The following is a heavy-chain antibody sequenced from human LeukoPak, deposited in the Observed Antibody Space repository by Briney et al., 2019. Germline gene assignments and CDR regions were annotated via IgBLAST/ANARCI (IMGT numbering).Heavy chain of an antibody. J-gene: IGHJ1*01. CDR2: ISYDGSNK. Sequence: GRSLRLSCAASGFTFSSYAMHWVRQAPGKGLEWVAVISYDGSNKYYADSVKGRFTISGDNSKNTLYLQMNSLRAEDTAVYYCARDRVAVAAAAEYFQHWGQGTLVTVSS. D-gene: IGHD6-19*01. CDR3: ARDRVAVAAAAEYFQH. CDR1: GFTFSSYA. V-gene: IGHV3-30-3*01.